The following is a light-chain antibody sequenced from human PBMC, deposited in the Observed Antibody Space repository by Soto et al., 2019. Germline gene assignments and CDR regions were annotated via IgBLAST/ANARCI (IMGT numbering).Light chain of an antibody. V-gene: IGKV2-28*01. J-gene: IGKJ2*01. CDR2: LGS. CDR1: QSLLHSNGYNY. CDR3: MQALPS. Sequence: DIVMTQSPLSLPVTPGEPASISCRSSQSLLHSNGYNYLDWYLQKPGQSPQLLIYLGSNRASGVADRFSGSGSGTDFTLKISRVEAEDVGVYYCMQALPSFGQGTKLEIK.